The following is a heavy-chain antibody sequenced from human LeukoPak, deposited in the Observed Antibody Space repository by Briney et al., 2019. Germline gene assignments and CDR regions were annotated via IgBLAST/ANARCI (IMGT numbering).Heavy chain of an antibody. Sequence: GGSLRLSCAASGFTFSSYSMNWVRQAPGKGLEWVSSISSSSSYIYYADSVKGRFTISRDNAKNSLYLQMNSLRAEDTAVYYCARAVTPVLYYFDYWGQGTLVTVSS. CDR3: ARAVTPVLYYFDY. J-gene: IGHJ4*02. CDR2: ISSSSSYI. D-gene: IGHD4-17*01. V-gene: IGHV3-21*01. CDR1: GFTFSSYS.